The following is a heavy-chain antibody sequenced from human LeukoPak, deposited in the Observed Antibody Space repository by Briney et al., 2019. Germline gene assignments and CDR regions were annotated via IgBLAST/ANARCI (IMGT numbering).Heavy chain of an antibody. CDR3: ARHTLYGVESWFDP. D-gene: IGHD3-16*01. CDR2: IYHSGST. CDR1: GYSISSGYY. V-gene: IGHV4-38-2*01. Sequence: SETLSLTCAVSGYSISSGYYWGWIRQPPGKGLEWIGSIYHSGSTYYNPSLKSRVTISVDTSKNQFSLQLSSVTAADTAVYYCARHTLYGVESWFDPWGQGTLVTVSS. J-gene: IGHJ5*02.